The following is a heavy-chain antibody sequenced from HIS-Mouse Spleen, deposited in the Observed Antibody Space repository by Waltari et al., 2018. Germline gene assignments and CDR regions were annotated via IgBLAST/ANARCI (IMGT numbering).Heavy chain of an antibody. CDR3: ARDPETGYYFDY. CDR2: IYYSGST. Sequence: QLQLQESGPGLVKPSETLSLTCTVSGGSIRSRSYYWGWTRQPPGKGLEWIGSIYYSGSTYYNPSLKSRVTISVDTSKNQFSLKLSSVTAADTAVYYCARDPETGYYFDYWGQGTLVTVSS. V-gene: IGHV4-39*07. CDR1: GGSIRSRSYY. J-gene: IGHJ4*02.